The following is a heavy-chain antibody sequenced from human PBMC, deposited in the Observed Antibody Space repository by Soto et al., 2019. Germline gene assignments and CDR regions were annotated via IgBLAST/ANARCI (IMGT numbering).Heavy chain of an antibody. CDR3: ARAVTTPFYYYYYMDV. J-gene: IGHJ6*03. CDR1: GYSFTSCW. V-gene: IGHV5-51*01. D-gene: IGHD4-17*01. CDR2: IYPGDSDT. Sequence: GESLKISCKGSGYSFTSCWIGWVRQMPGKGLEWMGIIYPGDSDTRYSPSFQGQVTISADKSISTAYLQWSSLKASDTAMYYSARAVTTPFYYYYYMDVWGKGTTVTVSS.